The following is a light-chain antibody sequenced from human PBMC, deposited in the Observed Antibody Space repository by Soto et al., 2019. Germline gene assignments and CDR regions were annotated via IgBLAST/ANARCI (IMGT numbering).Light chain of an antibody. J-gene: IGKJ5*01. CDR2: ATS. CDR3: QQLHDYPIT. V-gene: IGKV1-9*01. CDR1: QGIDSS. Sequence: SQMTQGACSLSSSLGDRATITFRASQGIDSSFAWYQQKPGKAPKLLIYATSSLQSGVPSRFSGSGSGTDFTLTISSLQPEDFATYYCQQLHDYPITFGQGTRLEI.